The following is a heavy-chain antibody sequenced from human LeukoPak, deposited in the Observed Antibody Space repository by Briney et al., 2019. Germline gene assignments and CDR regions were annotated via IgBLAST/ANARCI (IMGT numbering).Heavy chain of an antibody. V-gene: IGHV3-7*01. J-gene: IGHJ4*02. CDR3: ASIAVAGREFDY. CDR1: GFSFSSYW. D-gene: IGHD6-19*01. CDR2: IKQDGSEK. Sequence: GGSLRLSCAASGFSFSSYWMSWVRQAPGRGLEWVANIKQDGSEKYYVDSVKGRFTISRDNAKNSLYLQMNSLRAEDTAVYYCASIAVAGREFDYWGQGTLVTVSS.